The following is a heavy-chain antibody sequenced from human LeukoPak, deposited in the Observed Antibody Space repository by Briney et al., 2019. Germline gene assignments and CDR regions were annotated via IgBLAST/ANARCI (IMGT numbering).Heavy chain of an antibody. CDR1: GYTFTSYD. D-gene: IGHD6-6*01. V-gene: IGHV1-8*01. J-gene: IGHJ4*02. Sequence: ASVKVSCKASGYTFTSYDINWVGQATGQGVEWMGWMNPNSGNTGYAQKFQGRVTMTRNTSISTAYMELSSLRSEDTAVYYCARVGRIAARDCVYWGQGTLVTVSS. CDR2: MNPNSGNT. CDR3: ARVGRIAARDCVY.